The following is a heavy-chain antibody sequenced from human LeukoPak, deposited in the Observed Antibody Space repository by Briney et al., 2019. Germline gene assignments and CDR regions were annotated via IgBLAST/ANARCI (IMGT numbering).Heavy chain of an antibody. D-gene: IGHD2-8*01. J-gene: IGHJ5*02. Sequence: SETLSLTCTVSGGSIRSSYWSWIRQPPGKGLEWIGHIHYGGSTNYNPSLKSRVAMSVDTSKNQFSLKLSSVTAADTAVYYCARAGIPGYCTNVTCSNWLDPWGQGTLVTVSS. CDR3: ARAGIPGYCTNVTCSNWLDP. CDR2: IHYGGST. V-gene: IGHV4-59*01. CDR1: GGSIRSSY.